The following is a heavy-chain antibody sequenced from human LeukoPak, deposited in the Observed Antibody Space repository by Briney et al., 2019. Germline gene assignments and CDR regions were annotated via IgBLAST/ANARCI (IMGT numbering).Heavy chain of an antibody. Sequence: GGSLRLSCAASGFTFSSSAMSWVRQAPGKGLEWVANINEDGSYEYHADSVEGRLTNSRDNAKNSLYLQMNSLRAEDTAVYYCARDATRGGDNDYWGQGTRVIVSS. CDR2: INEDGSYE. J-gene: IGHJ4*02. CDR1: GFTFSSSA. D-gene: IGHD2-21*02. CDR3: ARDATRGGDNDY. V-gene: IGHV3-7*01.